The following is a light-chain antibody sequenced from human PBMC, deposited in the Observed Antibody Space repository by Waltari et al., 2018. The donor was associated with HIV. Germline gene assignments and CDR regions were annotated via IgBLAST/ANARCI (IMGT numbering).Light chain of an antibody. CDR3: QSYDTRLSGSV. V-gene: IGLV1-40*01. CDR1: SPHIAARAHLV. J-gene: IGLJ3*02. CDR2: DNN. Sequence: VLTLPPPVSGASGQPVTIPCTAPSPHIAARAHLVVNWYQQLPGTAPQLLIYDNNNRPSGGPDRFSGSKSGASASLAITGLQAEDEADYYCQSYDTRLSGSVFGGGTKLTVL.